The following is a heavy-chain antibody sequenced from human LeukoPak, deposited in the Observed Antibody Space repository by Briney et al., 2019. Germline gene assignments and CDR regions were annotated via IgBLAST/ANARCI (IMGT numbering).Heavy chain of an antibody. CDR1: GGTFSSYA. D-gene: IGHD3/OR15-3a*01. CDR2: IIPIFGTA. Sequence: ASVKVSCKASGGTFSSYAISWVRQAPGQGLEWMGGIIPIFGTANYAQKFQGRVTITADESTSTASMELSSLRSEDTAVYYCARGARTLRGTGAFDIWGQGTMVTASS. V-gene: IGHV1-69*13. J-gene: IGHJ3*02. CDR3: ARGARTLRGTGAFDI.